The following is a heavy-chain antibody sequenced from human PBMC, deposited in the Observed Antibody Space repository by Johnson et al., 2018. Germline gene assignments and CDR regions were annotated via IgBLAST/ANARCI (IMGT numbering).Heavy chain of an antibody. Sequence: QVQLVESGAEVKKXGASXKVXCKASGYTFTSYYMHWVRQAPGQGLEWMGIINPSGGSTSSAQKFQRRVTMTRDTSTSTVYMELSSLRSEDTAVYYCARVRCSGGSCYGGMDVWGQGTTVTVSS. CDR1: GYTFTSYY. D-gene: IGHD2-15*01. J-gene: IGHJ6*02. V-gene: IGHV1-46*01. CDR2: INPSGGST. CDR3: ARVRCSGGSCYGGMDV.